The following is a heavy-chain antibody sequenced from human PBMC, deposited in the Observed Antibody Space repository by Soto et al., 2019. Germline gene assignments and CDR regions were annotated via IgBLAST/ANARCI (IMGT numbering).Heavy chain of an antibody. Sequence: PGGSLRLSCAASGFTFSSYAMHWVRQAPGKGLEWVAVISYDGSNKYYADSVKGRFTISRDNSKNTLYLQMNSLRAEDTAAYYCAREGTGTTPAGWFDPWGQGTLVTVSS. D-gene: IGHD1-7*01. CDR3: AREGTGTTPAGWFDP. V-gene: IGHV3-30-3*01. CDR1: GFTFSSYA. J-gene: IGHJ5*02. CDR2: ISYDGSNK.